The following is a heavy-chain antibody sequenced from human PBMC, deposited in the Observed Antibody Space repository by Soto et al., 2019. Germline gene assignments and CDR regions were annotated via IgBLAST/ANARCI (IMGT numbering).Heavy chain of an antibody. V-gene: IGHV3-21*04. Sequence: GGSLRLSCAASGFTFSSYSMNWVRQAPGKGLEWVSSISSSSSYIYYADSVKGRFTISRDNSKNTLYLQMNSLRAEDTAVYYCAKDIGTGPLYYDSSGYPFTDYWGQGTLVTVSS. J-gene: IGHJ4*02. CDR2: ISSSSSYI. CDR1: GFTFSSYS. D-gene: IGHD3-22*01. CDR3: AKDIGTGPLYYDSSGYPFTDY.